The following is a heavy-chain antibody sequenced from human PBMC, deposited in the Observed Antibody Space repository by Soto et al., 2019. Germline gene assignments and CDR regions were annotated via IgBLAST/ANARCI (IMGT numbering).Heavy chain of an antibody. J-gene: IGHJ6*02. CDR1: GFTFSSYA. Sequence: EVQLLESGGGLVQPGGSLRLSCAASGFTFSSYAMSWVRQAPGKGLEWVSAISGGGGSTYYADSVKGRFTISRDNSKNTLYLQMNSLRAEDTAVYYCAKARAAGTWSYYGMDVWGQGTTVTVSS. CDR3: AKARAAGTWSYYGMDV. D-gene: IGHD6-13*01. V-gene: IGHV3-23*01. CDR2: ISGGGGST.